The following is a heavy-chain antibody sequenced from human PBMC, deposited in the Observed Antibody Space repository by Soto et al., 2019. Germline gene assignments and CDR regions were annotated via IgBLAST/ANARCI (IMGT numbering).Heavy chain of an antibody. CDR2: IYYSGST. J-gene: IGHJ4*02. D-gene: IGHD2-21*02. V-gene: IGHV4-31*03. CDR1: GGSISSGGYY. Sequence: QVQLQESGPGLVKPSQTLSLTCTVSGGSISSGGYYWSWIRQHPGKGLEWIGYIYYSGSTYYNPSLKSRVTISVDTSKNQFSLKLSSVTAADTAVYYCARVRGRVVVVTVTLYYFDYWGQGTLVTVSS. CDR3: ARVRGRVVVVTVTLYYFDY.